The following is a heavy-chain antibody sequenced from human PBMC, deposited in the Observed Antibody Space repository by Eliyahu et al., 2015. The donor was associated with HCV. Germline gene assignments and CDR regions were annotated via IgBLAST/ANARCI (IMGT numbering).Heavy chain of an antibody. CDR2: IYPGDSXT. D-gene: IGHD4-17*01. CDR3: AGGTTRNLYGMDV. Sequence: EVQLVQSGVEVKKXXESLKISCXGSGYSXTTYWIGWVRQXPGKGLEWMGIIYPGDSXTKYSPSFQGQVTISADKSISTAYLQWSSLKASDTAMYYCAGGTTRNLYGMDVWGQGTTVTVSS. J-gene: IGHJ6*02. CDR1: GYSXTTYW. V-gene: IGHV5-51*03.